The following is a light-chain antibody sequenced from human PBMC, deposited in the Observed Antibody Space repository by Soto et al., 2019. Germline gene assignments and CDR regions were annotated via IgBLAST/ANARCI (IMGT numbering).Light chain of an antibody. CDR3: QQYHNWVT. V-gene: IGKV4-1*01. J-gene: IGKJ4*01. CDR2: LAS. CDR1: QSVLYSSNKKNY. Sequence: GMTQSPDSLAVSLGERATINCKPSQSVLYSSNKKNYLAWYQQKPGQPPKLLIYLASTRESGVPARFSGSGSGTDFTLTISSLQAEDVAVYYCQQYHNWVTFGGRTKVDIK.